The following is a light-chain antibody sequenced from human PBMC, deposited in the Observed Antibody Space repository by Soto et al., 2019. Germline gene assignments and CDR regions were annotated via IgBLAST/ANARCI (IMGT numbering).Light chain of an antibody. Sequence: QSALTQPASVSGSPGKSITISCTGTSSDVGAYNYVSWYQHHPGKAPKLMIYEVSNRPSGVSNRFSGSKSGNTASLTISGLQAEDEADYYCSSYTSSSTLVFGTGTKLTVL. CDR3: SSYTSSSTLV. CDR1: SSDVGAYNY. V-gene: IGLV2-14*01. CDR2: EVS. J-gene: IGLJ1*01.